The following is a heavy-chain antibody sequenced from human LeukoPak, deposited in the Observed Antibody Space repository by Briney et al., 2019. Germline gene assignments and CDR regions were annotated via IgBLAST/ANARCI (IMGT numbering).Heavy chain of an antibody. V-gene: IGHV1-3*01. Sequence: GASVKVSCKASGYTFTSYAMHWVRQAPGQRLGWMGWINAGNGNTKYSQKFQGRVTITRDTSASTAYMELSSLRSEDTAVYYCARFRSSLSYFDYWGQGTLVTVSS. J-gene: IGHJ4*02. CDR1: GYTFTSYA. D-gene: IGHD6-13*01. CDR3: ARFRSSLSYFDY. CDR2: INAGNGNT.